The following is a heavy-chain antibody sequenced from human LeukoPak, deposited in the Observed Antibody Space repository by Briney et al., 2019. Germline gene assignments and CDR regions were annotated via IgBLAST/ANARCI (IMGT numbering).Heavy chain of an antibody. CDR1: GFTVSSNY. D-gene: IGHD4-17*01. CDR2: IYSGGST. CDR3: AKGMTTVTFFDY. Sequence: PGGSLRLSCAASGFTVSSNYMSWVRQAPGKGLEWVSVIYSGGSTYDADSVKGRFTISRDNSRDTLFVQMNSLTTEDTAVYYCAKGMTTVTFFDYWGQGTLVTVSS. V-gene: IGHV3-53*05. J-gene: IGHJ4*02.